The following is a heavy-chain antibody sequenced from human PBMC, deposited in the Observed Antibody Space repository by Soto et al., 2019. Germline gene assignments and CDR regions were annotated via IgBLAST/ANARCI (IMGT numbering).Heavy chain of an antibody. CDR2: FDPEDGET. Sequence: GASVKVSCKVSGYTLTELSMRWVRQAPGKGLEWMGGFDPEDGETIYAQKFQGRVTMTEDTSTDTAYMELSSLRSEDTAVYYCATSAVTYCGGDCSFDYWGQGTLVTVSS. J-gene: IGHJ4*02. CDR1: GYTLTELS. D-gene: IGHD2-21*01. V-gene: IGHV1-24*01. CDR3: ATSAVTYCGGDCSFDY.